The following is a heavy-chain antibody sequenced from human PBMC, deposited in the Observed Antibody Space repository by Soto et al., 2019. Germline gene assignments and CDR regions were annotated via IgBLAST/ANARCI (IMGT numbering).Heavy chain of an antibody. CDR3: ARGGVYDFWSAYYYYYGMDV. D-gene: IGHD3-3*01. Sequence: PSETLSLTCAVYGGSFSGYYWRWIRHPPGKGLEWIGEINHSGSTNYNPSLKSRVTISVDTSKNQFSLKLSSVTAADTAVHYCARGGVYDFWSAYYYYYGMDVWGQGTTVTVSS. V-gene: IGHV4-34*01. CDR1: GGSFSGYY. J-gene: IGHJ6*02. CDR2: INHSGST.